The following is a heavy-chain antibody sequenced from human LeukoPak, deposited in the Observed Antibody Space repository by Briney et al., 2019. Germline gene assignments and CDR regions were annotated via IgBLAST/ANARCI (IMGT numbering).Heavy chain of an antibody. J-gene: IGHJ4*02. V-gene: IGHV3-48*04. Sequence: PGGSLRLSCVASGFPSRNYGMNWVRQAPGKGLEWVSYISSSGSTIYYADSVKGRFTISRDNAKNSLYLQMNSLRAEDTAVYYCARGYSSSWSNYFDYWGQGTLVTVSS. CDR3: ARGYSSSWSNYFDY. D-gene: IGHD6-13*01. CDR1: GFPSRNYG. CDR2: ISSSGSTI.